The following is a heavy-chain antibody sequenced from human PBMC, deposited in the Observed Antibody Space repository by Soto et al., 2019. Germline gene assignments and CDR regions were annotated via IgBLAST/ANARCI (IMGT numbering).Heavy chain of an antibody. J-gene: IGHJ5*02. D-gene: IGHD3-10*01. CDR3: AKDYYGSGSHPNWFAP. CDR2: ISGSGGST. V-gene: IGHV3-23*01. CDR1: GFTFSSYA. Sequence: PGGSLRLSCAASGFTFSSYAMSWVRQAPGKGLEWVSAISGSGGSTYYADSVKGRFTISRDNSKNTLYLQMNSLRAEDTAVYYCAKDYYGSGSHPNWFAPSGQGTLVPVSS.